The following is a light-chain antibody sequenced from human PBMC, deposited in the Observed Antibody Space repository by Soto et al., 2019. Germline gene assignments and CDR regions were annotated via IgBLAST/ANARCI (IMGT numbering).Light chain of an antibody. J-gene: IGKJ1*01. CDR2: GAS. CDR1: QSVSNN. V-gene: IGKV3-15*01. CDR3: QQYNNWPRT. Sequence: EIVMTQSPATLSVSPGERATLSCRASQSVSNNLAWYQQKPGQAPRLLIYGASTRATGIPATFSGSGSGTEFTLIISSLQSEDSAVYYCQQYNNWPRTFGQGTKVEIK.